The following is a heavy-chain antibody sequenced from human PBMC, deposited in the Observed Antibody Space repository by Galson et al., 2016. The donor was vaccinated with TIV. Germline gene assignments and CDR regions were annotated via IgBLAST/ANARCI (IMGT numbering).Heavy chain of an antibody. CDR3: ARSERGSYTGFDY. Sequence: SVKVSCKASGYPLIGYFMHWVRQAPGQRLEWMGWIDPNSGGTDYAQKFQGRVTMTRDKSIGTAYMELSRLRSDDTALYFCARSERGSYTGFDYWGRGTLVSVSS. D-gene: IGHD1-26*01. CDR1: GYPLIGYF. V-gene: IGHV1-2*02. J-gene: IGHJ4*02. CDR2: IDPNSGGT.